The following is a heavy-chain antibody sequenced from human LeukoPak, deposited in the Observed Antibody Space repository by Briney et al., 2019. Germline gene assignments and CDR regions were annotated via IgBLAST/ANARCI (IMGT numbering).Heavy chain of an antibody. CDR3: ASGGSSGSPDY. D-gene: IGHD3-22*01. CDR1: GGSISSYY. CDR2: IYYSGST. Sequence: SETLSLTCTVPGGSISSYYWSWIRQPPGKGLEWIGYIYYSGSTYYNPSLKSRVTISVDTSKNQFSLKLSSVTAADTAVYYCASGGSSGSPDYWGQGTLVTVSS. V-gene: IGHV4-59*12. J-gene: IGHJ4*02.